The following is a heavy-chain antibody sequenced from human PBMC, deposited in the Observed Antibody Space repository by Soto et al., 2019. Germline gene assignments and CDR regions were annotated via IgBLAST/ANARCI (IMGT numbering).Heavy chain of an antibody. D-gene: IGHD3-10*01. J-gene: IGHJ4*02. Sequence: GGSLRLSCAASGFTFSSYAMHWVRQAPGKGLEWVAVISYDGSNKYYADSVKGRFTISRDNSKNTLYLQMNSLRAEDTAVYYCASGGFGELTLWAYWGQGTLV. CDR1: GFTFSSYA. CDR3: ASGGFGELTLWAY. V-gene: IGHV3-30-3*01. CDR2: ISYDGSNK.